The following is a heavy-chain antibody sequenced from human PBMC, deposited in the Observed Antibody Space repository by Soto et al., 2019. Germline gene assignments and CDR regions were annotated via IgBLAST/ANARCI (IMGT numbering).Heavy chain of an antibody. V-gene: IGHV4-31*03. J-gene: IGHJ4*02. CDR3: ARAPSSFGQPFDY. D-gene: IGHD3-10*01. CDR1: GGSISSVGYY. Sequence: TLSLTCPVSGGSISSVGYYWSWIRQHPGKGLEWIGYIYYSGSTYYNPSLKSRVTISVDTSKNQFSLKLSSVTAADTAVYYCARAPSSFGQPFDYWGQGTLVTVSS. CDR2: IYYSGST.